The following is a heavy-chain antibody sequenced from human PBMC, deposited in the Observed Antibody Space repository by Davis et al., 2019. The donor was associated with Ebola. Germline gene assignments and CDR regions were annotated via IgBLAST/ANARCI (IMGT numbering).Heavy chain of an antibody. CDR2: ISSSSSYI. D-gene: IGHD2-8*01. V-gene: IGHV3-21*01. CDR3: ARDLIILGGMDV. Sequence: GESLKISCAASGFTFSSYSMNWVRQAPGKGLEWVSSISSSSSYIYYADSVKGRFTISRDNAKNSLYLQMNSLRDEDTAVYYCARDLIILGGMDVWGQGTTVTVSS. CDR1: GFTFSSYS. J-gene: IGHJ6*02.